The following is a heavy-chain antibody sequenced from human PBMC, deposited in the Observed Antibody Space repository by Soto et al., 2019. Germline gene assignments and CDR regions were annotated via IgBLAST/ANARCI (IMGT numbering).Heavy chain of an antibody. CDR1: GFTFSDFG. D-gene: IGHD3-10*01. CDR3: AKAPFRRPYYFYGMDV. J-gene: IGHJ6*02. CDR2: ISEDAETD. Sequence: GGSLRLSCVASGFTFSDFGMHWVRQVPGKGLEWLAVISEDAETDFHADSVKGRFTVSRDNFKETLYLQMNSLTTDDSGVYFCAKAPFRRPYYFYGMDVWGQGTTVTVSS. V-gene: IGHV3-30*18.